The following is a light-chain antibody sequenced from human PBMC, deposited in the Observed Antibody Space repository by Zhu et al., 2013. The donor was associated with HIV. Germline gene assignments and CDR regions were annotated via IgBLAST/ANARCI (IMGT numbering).Light chain of an antibody. V-gene: IGLV3-21*03. CDR1: NIGDRS. CDR3: QVWDIVGDHPV. J-gene: IGLJ3*02. CDR2: GTA. Sequence: SYELTQPPSVSVAPGKTARVTCGGNNIGDRSVHWYQQKPGQAPVLVVYGTANRPSGIPERISGSTSGNTATLTITRVEAGDEADYFCQVWDIVGDHPVFGGGTKLTVL.